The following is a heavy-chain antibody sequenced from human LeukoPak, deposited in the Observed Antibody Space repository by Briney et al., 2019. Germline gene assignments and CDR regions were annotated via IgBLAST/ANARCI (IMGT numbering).Heavy chain of an antibody. CDR2: ISGSGGST. J-gene: IGHJ6*02. V-gene: IGHV3-23*01. D-gene: IGHD6-13*01. CDR3: AENPLLAAAGLYYYYGMDV. Sequence: PGGSLRLSCAASGFTFSSYAMSWVRQAPGKGLEWVSAISGSGGSTYYADSVKGRFTISRDNSKNTLYLQMNSLRAEDTAVYYCAENPLLAAAGLYYYYGMDVWGQGTTVTVSS. CDR1: GFTFSSYA.